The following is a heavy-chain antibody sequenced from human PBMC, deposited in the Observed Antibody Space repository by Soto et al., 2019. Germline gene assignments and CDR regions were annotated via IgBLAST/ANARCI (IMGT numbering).Heavy chain of an antibody. J-gene: IGHJ3*02. Sequence: GGSLRLSCAACGFTFSSYWMHWVRQAPGKGLVWVSRINSDGSSTSYADSVKGRFTISRDNAKNTLYLQMNSLRAEDTAVYYCARRMESSVGAFDIWGQGTMVTVSS. CDR2: INSDGSST. CDR1: GFTFSSYW. V-gene: IGHV3-74*01. D-gene: IGHD1-26*01. CDR3: ARRMESSVGAFDI.